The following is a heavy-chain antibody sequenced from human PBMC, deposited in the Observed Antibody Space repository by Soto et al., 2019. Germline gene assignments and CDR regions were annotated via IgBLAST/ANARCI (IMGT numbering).Heavy chain of an antibody. CDR1: GGSVSSGSYY. J-gene: IGHJ4*02. D-gene: IGHD1-26*01. CDR3: ARAGLGDGSDY. CDR2: IYYSGST. Sequence: PSETLSLTCTVSGGSVSSGSYYWSWIRQPPGKGLEWIGYIYYSGSTKYNPSLKSRVTISVDTSKNQFSLKLSSVTAADTAVYYCARAGLGDGSDYWGQGTLVTVS. V-gene: IGHV4-61*01.